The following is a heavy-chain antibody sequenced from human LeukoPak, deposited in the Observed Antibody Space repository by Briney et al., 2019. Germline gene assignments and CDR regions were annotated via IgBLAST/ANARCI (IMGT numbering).Heavy chain of an antibody. CDR1: GGSISSYY. J-gene: IGHJ4*02. CDR3: ARDGQLGTTPGGGLFDY. D-gene: IGHD6-13*01. V-gene: IGHV4-59*01. CDR2: IYYSGST. Sequence: SETLSLTCTVSGGSISSYYWSWIRQPPGKGLEWIGYIYYSGSTNYNPSLKSRVTISVDTSKNQFSLKLSSVTAADTAVYYCARDGQLGTTPGGGLFDYWGQGTLVTVSS.